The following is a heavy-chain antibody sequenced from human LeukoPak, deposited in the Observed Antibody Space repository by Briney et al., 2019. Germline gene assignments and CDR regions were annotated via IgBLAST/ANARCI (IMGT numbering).Heavy chain of an antibody. CDR2: IYTSEST. CDR3: ASYGAYCGGDCRRGWREAFDI. CDR1: GGSISSSNYY. Sequence: PSETLSLTCSVSGGSISSSNYYWSWIRQPAGKGLEWIGRIYTSESTNYNPSLKSRVTISVDTSRNQFSLKLSSVTAADTAVYYCASYGAYCGGDCRRGWREAFDIWGQGTMVTVSS. V-gene: IGHV4-61*02. J-gene: IGHJ3*02. D-gene: IGHD2-21*02.